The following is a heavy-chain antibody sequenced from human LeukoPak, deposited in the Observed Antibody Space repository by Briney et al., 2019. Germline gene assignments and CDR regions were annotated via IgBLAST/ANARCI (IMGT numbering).Heavy chain of an antibody. Sequence: GGSLRLSCAASGFTFSSYEMNWVRQAPGKGLEWVSYISSSGSTIYYADSVKGRFTISRDNAKNSLYLQMNSLRAEDTAVYYCARDQPIGYNYGYPFDYWGQGTLVTVSS. V-gene: IGHV3-48*03. CDR3: ARDQPIGYNYGYPFDY. D-gene: IGHD5-18*01. J-gene: IGHJ4*02. CDR2: ISSSGSTI. CDR1: GFTFSSYE.